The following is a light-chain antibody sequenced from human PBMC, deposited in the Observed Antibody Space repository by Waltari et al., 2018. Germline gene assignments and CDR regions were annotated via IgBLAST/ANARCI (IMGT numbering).Light chain of an antibody. J-gene: IGKJ1*01. CDR1: QSISRA. CDR2: GVS. V-gene: IGKV3-20*01. CDR3: QHYVRLPAT. Sequence: EIVLTQSPGTLSLSPGDRATLSCRASQSISRALAWYQQKPGQAPRLLIYGVSSRATGLPERFSGSGSGTDFSLTIGRLEPEDFAVYYCQHYVRLPATFGQGTKVEIK.